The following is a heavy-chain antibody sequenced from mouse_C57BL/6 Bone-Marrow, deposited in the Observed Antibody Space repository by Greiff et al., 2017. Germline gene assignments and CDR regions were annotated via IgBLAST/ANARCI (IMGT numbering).Heavy chain of an antibody. Sequence: EVKLVESGGGLVKPGGSLKLSCAASGFTFSDYGMHWVRQAPEKGLEWVAYISSGSSTIYYADTVKGRFTISRDNAKNTLFLQMTSLRSEDTAMYYGARRDCPFFDYWGQGTTLTVSS. CDR2: ISSGSSTI. CDR3: ARRDCPFFDY. J-gene: IGHJ2*01. V-gene: IGHV5-17*01. CDR1: GFTFSDYG.